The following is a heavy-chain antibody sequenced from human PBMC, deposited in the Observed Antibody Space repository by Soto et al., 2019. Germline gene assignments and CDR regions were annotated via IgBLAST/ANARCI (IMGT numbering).Heavy chain of an antibody. J-gene: IGHJ5*02. D-gene: IGHD3-3*01. CDR2: VYSSGGT. V-gene: IGHV4-4*07. CDR3: ARGQRFSEWFDP. CDR1: GGSMSSYY. Sequence: PSETLSLTCTVSGGSMSSYYWTWILQPAGRGLEWIGRVYSSGGTHYNPSLKSRVTISLDTSKNQFSLRLLSVTDADTAVYYCARGQRFSEWFDPWGQGTVVTVS.